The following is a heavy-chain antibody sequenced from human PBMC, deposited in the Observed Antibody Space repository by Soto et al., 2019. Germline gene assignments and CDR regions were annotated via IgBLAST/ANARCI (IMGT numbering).Heavy chain of an antibody. V-gene: IGHV4-30-4*01. J-gene: IGHJ5*02. Sequence: SETLSLTCTVSCGSISSGDYYWSWIRQPPGKGLEWIGYIYYSGSTYYNPSLKSRVTISVDTSKNQFSLKLSSVTAADTAVYYCARELEGYDSSGLNWFDPWGQGTLVTVSS. CDR3: ARELEGYDSSGLNWFDP. CDR2: IYYSGST. CDR1: CGSISSGDYY. D-gene: IGHD3-22*01.